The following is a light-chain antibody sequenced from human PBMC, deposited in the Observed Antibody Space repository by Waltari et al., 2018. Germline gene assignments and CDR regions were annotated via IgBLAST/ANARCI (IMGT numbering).Light chain of an antibody. CDR3: MQATNLPLT. CDR2: KVS. Sequence: DVVMTQSPLSLPVSIGQPASISCRSSQSLVHTDGHTYLNWFQQRPGQSPRRLIYKVSNRDSGVPDIFSGSGSDTAFTLKISRVEAEDVGIYYCMQATNLPLTFGQGTKVEIQ. CDR1: QSLVHTDGHTY. J-gene: IGKJ1*01. V-gene: IGKV2-30*02.